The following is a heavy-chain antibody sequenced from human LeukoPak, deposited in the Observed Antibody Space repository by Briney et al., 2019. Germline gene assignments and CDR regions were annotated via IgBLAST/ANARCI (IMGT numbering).Heavy chain of an antibody. Sequence: QSGGSLRLSCAASGFTFSRYWMNWARQAPGKGLEWVASINHNGNVNYYVDSVKGRFTISRDNAKNSLYLQMSNLRAGDTAVYFCARGGGLDVWGQGATVTVSS. CDR2: INHNGNVN. CDR1: GFTFSRYW. CDR3: ARGGGLDV. J-gene: IGHJ6*02. D-gene: IGHD3-16*01. V-gene: IGHV3-7*03.